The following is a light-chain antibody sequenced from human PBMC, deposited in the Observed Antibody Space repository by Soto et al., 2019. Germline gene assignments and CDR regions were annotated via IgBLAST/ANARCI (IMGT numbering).Light chain of an antibody. CDR1: QSVSSDY. J-gene: IGKJ4*01. V-gene: IGKV3-20*01. Sequence: EIVLTQSPGTLSLSPGERATLSCRASQSVSSDYLAWYQQKPGQTPKVLIYRASSRATGIPERFSGSGSGTDFTLTISRLEPEDFAVYYCQQYGSSPLTFGGGTEVEIK. CDR2: RAS. CDR3: QQYGSSPLT.